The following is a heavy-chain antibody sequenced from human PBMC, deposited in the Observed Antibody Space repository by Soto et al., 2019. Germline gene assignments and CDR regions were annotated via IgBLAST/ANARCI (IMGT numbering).Heavy chain of an antibody. Sequence: QVQLQQWGAGLLKPSETLSLTCAVYGGSFSGYYWSWIRQPPGKGLEWIGEINHSGSTNYNPSLTSXXTXSXXTSKNQFSLKLSSVTAADTAVYYCARGGRLSHQRYWGQGTLVTVSS. D-gene: IGHD2-2*01. J-gene: IGHJ4*02. CDR2: INHSGST. CDR3: ARGGRLSHQRY. CDR1: GGSFSGYY. V-gene: IGHV4-34*01.